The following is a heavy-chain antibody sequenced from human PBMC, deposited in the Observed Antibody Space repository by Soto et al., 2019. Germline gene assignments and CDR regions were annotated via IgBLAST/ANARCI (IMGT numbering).Heavy chain of an antibody. V-gene: IGHV4-34*01. D-gene: IGHD6-13*01. J-gene: IGHJ5*02. CDR1: GGSFSGYY. Sequence: SETLSLTCAVYGGSFSGYYWSWIRQPPGKGLEWIGEINHSGSTNYNPSLKSRVTISVDTSKNQFSLKLSSVTAADTAVYYCASFFFAGGTGGWSDHWGQGTLVTVSS. CDR3: ASFFFAGGTGGWSDH. CDR2: INHSGST.